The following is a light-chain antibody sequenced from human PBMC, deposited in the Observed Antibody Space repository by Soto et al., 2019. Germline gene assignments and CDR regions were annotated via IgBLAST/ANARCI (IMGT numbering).Light chain of an antibody. J-gene: IGLJ1*01. CDR1: SSDVGGYNS. CDR3: SSYTSSSTPCG. Sequence: QSVLAQPASVSGPPGQSITISCTGTSSDVGGYNSVSWYQQHPGKAPKLMIYEVSNRPSGVSNRFSGSKSGSTASLTISGLQAEDEADYYCSSYTSSSTPCGFGTGTKVTVL. CDR2: EVS. V-gene: IGLV2-14*01.